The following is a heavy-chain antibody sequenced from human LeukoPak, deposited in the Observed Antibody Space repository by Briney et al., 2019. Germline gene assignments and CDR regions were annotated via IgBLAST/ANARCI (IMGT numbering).Heavy chain of an antibody. D-gene: IGHD1-26*01. V-gene: IGHV3-48*03. CDR2: ISGSGSTI. CDR3: ARSGISGSYYAY. CDR1: GXTFSNYE. Sequence: GGSLRLSCAASGXTFSNYEINWVRQAPGRGLEWISYISGSGSTIYYADSVKGRFTITRDNAKKSLYLQMNSLRAEDTAVYYCARSGISGSYYAYWGQGILVTVSS. J-gene: IGHJ4*02.